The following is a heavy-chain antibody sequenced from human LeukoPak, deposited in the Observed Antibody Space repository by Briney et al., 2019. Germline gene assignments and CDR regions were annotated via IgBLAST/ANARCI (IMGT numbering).Heavy chain of an antibody. CDR2: INHTGST. CDR3: ARDGPGYYDSSGYTHYNWFDP. V-gene: IGHV4-34*01. Sequence: SETLSLTCAVYGGSFSGYYWSWIRQPPGKGLEWIGEINHTGSTKYNPSLKSRVTISVDTSKNQFSLKLTSVTAADTAAYYCARDGPGYYDSSGYTHYNWFDPWGQGTLVTVSS. D-gene: IGHD3-22*01. J-gene: IGHJ5*02. CDR1: GGSFSGYY.